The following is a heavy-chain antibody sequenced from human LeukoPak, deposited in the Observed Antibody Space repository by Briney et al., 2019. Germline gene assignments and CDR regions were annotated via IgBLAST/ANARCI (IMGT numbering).Heavy chain of an antibody. J-gene: IGHJ4*02. Sequence: ASVKVSCKASGSAFTGYYIHWVRQAPGPGLEWMGWINPNSGGTNYAQKFQGRVTMTRDTSISTAYMELSRLRSDDTAVYYCAMGSGYYYGFAYWGQGTLVTVSS. V-gene: IGHV1-2*02. D-gene: IGHD3-22*01. CDR2: INPNSGGT. CDR3: AMGSGYYYGFAY. CDR1: GSAFTGYY.